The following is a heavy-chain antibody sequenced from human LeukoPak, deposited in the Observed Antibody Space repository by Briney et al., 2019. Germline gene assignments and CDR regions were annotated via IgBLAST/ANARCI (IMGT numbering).Heavy chain of an antibody. CDR3: ARDAGYSSSWYFHYGMDV. V-gene: IGHV1-2*02. Sequence: ASVKVSCKASGYTFTSYYMHWVRLAPGQGLEWMGWINPNSGGTNYAQKFQGRVTMTRDTSISTAYMELSRLRSDDTAVYYCARDAGYSSSWYFHYGMDVWGQGTTVTVSS. J-gene: IGHJ6*02. CDR1: GYTFTSYY. CDR2: INPNSGGT. D-gene: IGHD6-13*01.